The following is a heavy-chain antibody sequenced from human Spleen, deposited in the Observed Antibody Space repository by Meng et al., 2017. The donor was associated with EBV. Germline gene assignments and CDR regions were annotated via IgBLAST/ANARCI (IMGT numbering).Heavy chain of an antibody. CDR1: GGPIGSDNW. Sequence: GQVQGPGPGLVGPSGTLSLPATVPGGPIGSDNWWSWVRQPPGKGLEWIGEIWHSGTNYSPSLKSRVTISVDKSKNQFSLNLGFMTAADTAVYYCARDLRPWLGGFDAWGPGTLVTVSS. D-gene: IGHD3-10*01. V-gene: IGHV4-4*02. CDR2: IWHSGT. J-gene: IGHJ5*02. CDR3: ARDLRPWLGGFDA.